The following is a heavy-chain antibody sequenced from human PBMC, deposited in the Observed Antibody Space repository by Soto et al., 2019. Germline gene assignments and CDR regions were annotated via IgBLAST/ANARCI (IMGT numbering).Heavy chain of an antibody. CDR1: VGTFSTYA. V-gene: IGHV1-69*01. CDR3: ARSQGGSSSLDIYYYYYYGMDV. D-gene: IGHD2-15*01. J-gene: IGHJ6*02. CDR2: VIPIFGTP. Sequence: QVQLVQSGAEVKKPGSSVKVSCKAPVGTFSTYAINWVRQAPGQGLEWMGGVIPIFGTPKYAQKFQGRVTITADASTRTGYMELRSLRSEDTSVYYCARSQGGSSSLDIYYYYYYGMDVWGQGTTVPVSS.